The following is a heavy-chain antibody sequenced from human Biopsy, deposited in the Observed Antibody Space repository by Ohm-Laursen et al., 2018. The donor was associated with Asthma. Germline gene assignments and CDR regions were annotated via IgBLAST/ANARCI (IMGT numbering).Heavy chain of an antibody. CDR3: ARPSPNRDILYYYYHMDV. V-gene: IGHV1-69*13. J-gene: IGHJ6*02. CDR2: LIPDLGSA. CDR1: GGSFSNFA. D-gene: IGHD3-3*02. Sequence: ASVKVSCKASGGSFSNFAISWVRQAPRQGLEWMGGLIPDLGSADYAQMFEGRVTITADESTSTVYMELSGLRFDDTAIYYCARPSPNRDILYYYYHMDVWGQGTTVIVSS.